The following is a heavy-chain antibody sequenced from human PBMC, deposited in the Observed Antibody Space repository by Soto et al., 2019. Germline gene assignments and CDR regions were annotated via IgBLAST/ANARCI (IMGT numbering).Heavy chain of an antibody. V-gene: IGHV3-23*01. CDR2: ISGSGGST. Sequence: WVSLRLSCAASGFTFSSYAMSWVRQAPGKGLEWVSAISGSGGSTYYSDSVKGRFTSSRDNSKNTLYLQMNSLRAEDTAVYYCAKDRKDVPWRGCLAYWGQGTLVTVSS. CDR1: GFTFSSYA. D-gene: IGHD3-3*01. J-gene: IGHJ4*02. CDR3: AKDRKDVPWRGCLAY.